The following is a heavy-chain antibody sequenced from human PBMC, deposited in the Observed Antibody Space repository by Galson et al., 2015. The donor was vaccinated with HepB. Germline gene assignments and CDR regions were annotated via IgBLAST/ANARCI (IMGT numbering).Heavy chain of an antibody. J-gene: IGHJ4*02. CDR2: ISWNSGSI. CDR1: GFTFDDYA. D-gene: IGHD2-2*01. Sequence: SLRLSCAASGFTFDDYAMRWVRQAPGKGLEWVSGISWNSGSIGYADSVKGRFTISRDNAKNSLYLQMNSLRAEDTALYYCATIGYCSSTSCYPDYWGQGTLVTVSS. V-gene: IGHV3-9*01. CDR3: ATIGYCSSTSCYPDY.